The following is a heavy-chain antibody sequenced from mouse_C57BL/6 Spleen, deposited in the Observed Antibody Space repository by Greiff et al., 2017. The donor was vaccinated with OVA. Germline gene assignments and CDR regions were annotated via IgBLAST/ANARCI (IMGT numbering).Heavy chain of an antibody. CDR2: IYPGNSDT. V-gene: IGHV1-5*01. CDR1: GYTFTSYW. J-gene: IGHJ3*01. D-gene: IGHD2-4*01. CDR3: TSNYDYDAWFAY. Sequence: EVQLQESGTVLARPGASVKMSCKTSGYTFTSYWMHWVKQRPGQGLEWIGAIYPGNSDTSYNQKFKGKAKLTAVTSASTAYMELSSLTNEDSAVYYCTSNYDYDAWFAYWGQGTLVTVSA.